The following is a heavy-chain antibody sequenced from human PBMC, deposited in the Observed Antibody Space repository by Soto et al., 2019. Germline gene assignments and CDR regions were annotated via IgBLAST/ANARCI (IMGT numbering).Heavy chain of an antibody. CDR3: AREEPPITTRYYYDSSGYYPSPFDY. CDR2: ISSSGSTI. Sequence: GGSLRLSCASSGFTFSDYYMSWIRHAPGKGLELVSYISSSGSTIYYADSVKGRFTISRDNAKNSLYLQMNSLRAEDTAVYYCAREEPPITTRYYYDSSGYYPSPFDYWGQGTLVTVS. V-gene: IGHV3-11*01. CDR1: GFTFSDYY. J-gene: IGHJ4*02. D-gene: IGHD3-22*01.